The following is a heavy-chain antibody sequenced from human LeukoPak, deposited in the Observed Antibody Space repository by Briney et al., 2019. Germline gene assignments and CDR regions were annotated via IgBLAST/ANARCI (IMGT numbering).Heavy chain of an antibody. J-gene: IGHJ4*02. CDR2: IIPILGIA. D-gene: IGHD5-24*01. CDR1: GGTFSSYT. CDR3: ARAPRDGYRGGYYFDY. V-gene: IGHV1-69*02. Sequence: ASVKVSCKASGGTFSSYTISWVRQAPGQGLEWMGRIIPILGIANYAQKFQGRVTITAYKSTSTAYTELSSLRSEDTAVYYCARAPRDGYRGGYYFDYWGQGTLVTVSS.